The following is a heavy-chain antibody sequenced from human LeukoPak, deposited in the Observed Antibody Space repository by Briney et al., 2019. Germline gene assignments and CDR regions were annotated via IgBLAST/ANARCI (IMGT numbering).Heavy chain of an antibody. V-gene: IGHV5-51*01. CDR2: IYPADSDT. D-gene: IGHD3-10*01. CDR3: ARQSRDGSKTRGYFFDY. CDR1: GYIFTNYW. Sequence: GASLQISCQVSGYIFTNYWIGWVRQMPGEGLESMGIIYPADSDTTYSPSFQGPVTISADKSISTVYLQWSSLRASDTAMYYCARQSRDGSKTRGYFFDYWGQGTLVTVSS. J-gene: IGHJ4*02.